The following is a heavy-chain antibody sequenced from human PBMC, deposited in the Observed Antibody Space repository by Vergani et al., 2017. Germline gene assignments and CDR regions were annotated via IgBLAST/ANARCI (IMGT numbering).Heavy chain of an antibody. CDR3: ARGRIQLWKALFDY. V-gene: IGHV4-59*01. CDR2: IYYSGST. CDR1: GGSISSYY. Sequence: QVQLQESGPGLVKPSETLSLTCTVSGGSISSYYWSWIRQPPGKGLEWIGYIYYSGSTNYNPSLKSRVTISVDTSKNQFSLKLSSVTAADTAVYYCARGRIQLWKALFDYWGQGTLVTVSS. D-gene: IGHD5-18*01. J-gene: IGHJ4*02.